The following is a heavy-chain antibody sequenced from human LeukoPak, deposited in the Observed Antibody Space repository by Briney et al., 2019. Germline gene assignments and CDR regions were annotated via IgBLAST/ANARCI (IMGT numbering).Heavy chain of an antibody. Sequence: ASVKVSCKASGYTFTGYYMHWVRQAPGQGLEWMGWINPNSGGTNYAQKFQGWVTMTRDTSISTAYMELSGLRSDDTAVYYCARDPSYGSGSYDYWGQGTLVTVSS. CDR3: ARDPSYGSGSYDY. CDR1: GYTFTGYY. J-gene: IGHJ4*02. D-gene: IGHD3-10*01. V-gene: IGHV1-2*04. CDR2: INPNSGGT.